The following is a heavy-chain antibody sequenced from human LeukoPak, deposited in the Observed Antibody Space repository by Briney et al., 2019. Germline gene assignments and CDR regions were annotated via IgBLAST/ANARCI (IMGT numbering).Heavy chain of an antibody. CDR3: ARGGWAYCGGDCWDFQH. V-gene: IGHV1-18*01. J-gene: IGHJ1*01. CDR2: ISAYNGNT. Sequence: ASVKVSCKASGYTFTSYGISWVRQAPGQGLEWMGWISAYNGNTNYAQKLQGRVTMTTDTSTSTAYMELRSLRSDDTAVYYCARGGWAYCGGDCWDFQHWGQGTLVTVSS. D-gene: IGHD2-21*02. CDR1: GYTFTSYG.